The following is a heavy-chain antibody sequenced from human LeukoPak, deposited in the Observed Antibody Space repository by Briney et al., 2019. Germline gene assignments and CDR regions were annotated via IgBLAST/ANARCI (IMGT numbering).Heavy chain of an antibody. Sequence: PSETLSLTCTVSGGSISTTYYWGWIGQPPGKGPEWIGTIHYTGSTYYNASLKSRVTISVDTSKNRLSLKLDSGTAGDTATYYCARHCPYFDNSGSLGYCGQGTLVTVSS. CDR1: GGSISTTYY. CDR2: IHYTGST. D-gene: IGHD3-22*01. V-gene: IGHV4-39*01. J-gene: IGHJ4*02. CDR3: ARHCPYFDNSGSLGY.